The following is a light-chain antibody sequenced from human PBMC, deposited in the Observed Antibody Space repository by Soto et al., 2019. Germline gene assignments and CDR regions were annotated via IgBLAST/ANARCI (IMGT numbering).Light chain of an antibody. CDR2: DAS. Sequence: DIQMTQSPSSLSASVGDRVTITCRASQSISSRLAWFQQKPGKAPKLLIYDASSLESGVPQRFSGSGSGTEFTLTISSLQTDDFSTYYWQQYHSYWTFGQGTKVDIK. J-gene: IGKJ1*01. CDR1: QSISSR. V-gene: IGKV1-5*01. CDR3: QQYHSYWT.